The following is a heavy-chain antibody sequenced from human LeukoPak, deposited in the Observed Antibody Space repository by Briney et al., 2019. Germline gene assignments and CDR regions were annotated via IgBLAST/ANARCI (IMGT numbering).Heavy chain of an antibody. D-gene: IGHD2-21*01. CDR2: ISPNSGGT. J-gene: IGHJ4*02. CDR1: RYTFTGYY. V-gene: IGHV1-2*02. CDR3: AKVSVAVPIADAIPDYFDF. Sequence: ASVKVSCKASRYTFTGYYIHWVRQAPGLGLEWVGWISPNSGGTNYAQKFQGRVTMTRDTSISTAYMELSMLKSDDTAVYYCAKVSVAVPIADAIPDYFDFWGQGTLVTVSS.